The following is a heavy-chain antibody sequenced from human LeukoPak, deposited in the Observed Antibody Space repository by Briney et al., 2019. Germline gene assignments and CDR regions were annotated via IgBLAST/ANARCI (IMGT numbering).Heavy chain of an antibody. D-gene: IGHD2-2*01. CDR2: MNPNSGNT. CDR3: ARGRYSYCSSTNCLYYYYYYGMDV. J-gene: IGHJ6*02. CDR1: GYTFTSYD. V-gene: IGHV1-8*01. Sequence: ASVKVSCKASGYTFTSYDINWVRQATGQGLEWMGWMNPNSGNTGYAQKFQGRVTMTRNTSISTAYMELSSLRSEDTAVYYCARGRYSYCSSTNCLYYYYYYGMDVWGQGTTVTVSS.